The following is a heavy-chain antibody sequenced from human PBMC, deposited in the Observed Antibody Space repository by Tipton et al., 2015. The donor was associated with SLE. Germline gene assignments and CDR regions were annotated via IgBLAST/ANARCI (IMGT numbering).Heavy chain of an antibody. V-gene: IGHV3-23*01. CDR3: AKVEDGYNYAFDI. CDR1: GFTFSNYV. Sequence: SLRLSCAASGFTFSNYVMSWVRQAPGKGLEWVSAISGSGGSTYYADSVKGRFTISRDSSKNTLYLQMNSLRAEDTAVYYCAKVEDGYNYAFDIWGHGTMVTVSS. J-gene: IGHJ3*02. D-gene: IGHD5-24*01. CDR2: ISGSGGST.